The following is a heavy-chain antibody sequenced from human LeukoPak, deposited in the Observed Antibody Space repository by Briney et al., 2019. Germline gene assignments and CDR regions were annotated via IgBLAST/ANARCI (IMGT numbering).Heavy chain of an antibody. J-gene: IGHJ5*01. CDR3: VRDFWSGYFDWFDS. V-gene: IGHV3-48*02. CDR1: GFPFPHYS. D-gene: IGHD3-3*01. Sequence: GGSLRLSCGASGFPFPHYSMHWVRQAPGKGPEWVSYFGSGGTTIFYADSVKGRFTISRDDAKNSLYLQMNTLRDDDTAVYYCVRDFWSGYFDWFDSWGQGTLVTVSS. CDR2: FGSGGTTI.